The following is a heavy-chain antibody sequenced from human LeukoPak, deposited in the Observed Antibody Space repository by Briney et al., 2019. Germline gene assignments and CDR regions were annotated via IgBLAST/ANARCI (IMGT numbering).Heavy chain of an antibody. V-gene: IGHV1-18*04. Sequence: ASVKVSCKASGYTFTSYGISGVRQAPGQGLEWMGWISAYNGNTNYAQKLQGRVTMTTDTSTSTAYMELRSLRSDDTAVYYCARDLGLVVPAAISDYWGQGTLVTVSS. CDR3: ARDLGLVVPAAISDY. CDR1: GYTFTSYG. D-gene: IGHD2-2*01. J-gene: IGHJ4*02. CDR2: ISAYNGNT.